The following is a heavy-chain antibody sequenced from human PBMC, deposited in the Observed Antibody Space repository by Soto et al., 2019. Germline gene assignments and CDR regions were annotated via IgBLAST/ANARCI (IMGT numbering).Heavy chain of an antibody. D-gene: IGHD6-19*01. CDR3: ALPKNTFGWYNF. J-gene: IGHJ4*02. V-gene: IGHV1-46*01. CDR1: GYTFTNYH. CDR2: INPNGGST. Sequence: QVQVVQSGAEVKKPGASVKVSCKTSGYTFTNYHVHWVRQAPGQGLEWMGAINPNGGSTTYAQHLQGRVTMTSDSSTSTVYMEMGSLRSDDSAVYYCALPKNTFGWYNFWGQGTLVTVS.